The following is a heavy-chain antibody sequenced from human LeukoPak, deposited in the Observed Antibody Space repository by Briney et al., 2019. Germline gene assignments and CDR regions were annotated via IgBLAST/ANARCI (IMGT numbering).Heavy chain of an antibody. D-gene: IGHD6-13*01. Sequence: AGGSLRLSCAASGFTFSDYYMSWIRQAPGKGLEWVSYISSSGSTIYYADSVKGRFTISRDNAKNSLYLQMNSLRAEDTAVYYGATIRGDSSSWYVGDYFDYWGQGTLVTVSS. V-gene: IGHV3-11*01. CDR1: GFTFSDYY. J-gene: IGHJ4*02. CDR2: ISSSGSTI. CDR3: ATIRGDSSSWYVGDYFDY.